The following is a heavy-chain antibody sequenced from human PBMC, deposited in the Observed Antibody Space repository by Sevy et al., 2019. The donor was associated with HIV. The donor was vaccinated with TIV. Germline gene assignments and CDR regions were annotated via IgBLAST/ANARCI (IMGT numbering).Heavy chain of an antibody. J-gene: IGHJ5*02. CDR3: ARAPPVRSGDDSLNWFDP. CDR1: YGPISAYY. D-gene: IGHD5-12*01. CDR2: IHYSGST. V-gene: IGHV4-59*01. Sequence: SETLSLTCSVSYGPISAYYWNWIRQSPGKGLEWIGYIHYSGSTNYNPSFKSRVTMSLDTSKNQVPLQLNSVTAADTALYYWARAPPVRSGDDSLNWFDPWGRGTLVTVSS.